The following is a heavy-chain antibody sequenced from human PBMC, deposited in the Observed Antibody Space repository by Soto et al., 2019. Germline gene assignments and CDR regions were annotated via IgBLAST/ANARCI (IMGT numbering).Heavy chain of an antibody. CDR2: IYYSGST. CDR1: GGSISSYY. J-gene: IGHJ4*02. CDR3: ARVTYYYGSGSYYNGVFDY. V-gene: IGHV4-59*01. D-gene: IGHD3-10*01. Sequence: SETLSLTCTVSGGSISSYYWSWIRQPPGKGLEWIGYIYYSGSTNYNPSLKSRVTISVDTSKNQFSLKLSSVTAADTAVYYCARVTYYYGSGSYYNGVFDYWGQGTLVTVSS.